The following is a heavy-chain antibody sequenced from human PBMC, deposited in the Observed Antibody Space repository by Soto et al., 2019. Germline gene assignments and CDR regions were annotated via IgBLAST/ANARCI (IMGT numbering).Heavy chain of an antibody. CDR3: ARDSDDSSGYYYYYYGMDV. D-gene: IGHD3-22*01. CDR2: IIPILGIA. CDR1: GGTFSSYT. V-gene: IGHV1-69*08. Sequence: QVQLVQSGAEVKKPGSSVKVSCKASGGTFSSYTISWVRQAPGQGLEWMGRIIPILGIANYAQKLQGSVTITAYKSTSTAYRELSSLISEYTAVYYCARDSDDSSGYYYYYYGMDVWGQGTTVTVSS. J-gene: IGHJ6*02.